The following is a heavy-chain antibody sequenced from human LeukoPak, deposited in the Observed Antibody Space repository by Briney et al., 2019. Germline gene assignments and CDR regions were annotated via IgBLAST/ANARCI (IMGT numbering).Heavy chain of an antibody. D-gene: IGHD2-2*01. CDR3: AAKDIVVVPAPFYYYGMDV. Sequence: GGSLRLSCAASGFTFSSYEMNWVRQAPGKGLEWVSYISSSSSTIYYADSVKGRFTISRDNAKNSLYLRMNSLRAEDTAVYYCAAKDIVVVPAPFYYYGMDVWGQGTTVTVSS. J-gene: IGHJ6*02. CDR2: ISSSSSTI. CDR1: GFTFSSYE. V-gene: IGHV3-48*03.